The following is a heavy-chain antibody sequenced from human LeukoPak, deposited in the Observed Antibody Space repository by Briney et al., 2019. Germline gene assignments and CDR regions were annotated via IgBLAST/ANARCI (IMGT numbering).Heavy chain of an antibody. CDR2: ISSSGSTI. Sequence: PGGSLRLSCAASGFTFDNFEINWVRQAPGKGLEWISYISSSGSTIYYADSVKGRFTLSRDNAKNSLYLQMNSLRAEDTAVYYCARATCRSTSCKWGDWFDPWGQGTLVTDSS. J-gene: IGHJ5*02. CDR3: ARATCRSTSCKWGDWFDP. V-gene: IGHV3-48*03. D-gene: IGHD2-2*01. CDR1: GFTFDNFE.